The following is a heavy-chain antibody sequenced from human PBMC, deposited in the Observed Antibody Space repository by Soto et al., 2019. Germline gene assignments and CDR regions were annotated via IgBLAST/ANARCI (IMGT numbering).Heavy chain of an antibody. V-gene: IGHV4-30-4*01. CDR3: ARGAPKYYDFWSGHNWFDP. D-gene: IGHD3-3*01. CDR1: GGSISSGGYY. J-gene: IGHJ5*02. Sequence: PSETLSLTCTVSGGSISSGGYYWSWIRQPPGKGLEWIGYIYYSGSTYYNPSLKSRVTISVDTSKNQFSLKLSSVTAADTAVYYCARGAPKYYDFWSGHNWFDPWGQGTLVTVSS. CDR2: IYYSGST.